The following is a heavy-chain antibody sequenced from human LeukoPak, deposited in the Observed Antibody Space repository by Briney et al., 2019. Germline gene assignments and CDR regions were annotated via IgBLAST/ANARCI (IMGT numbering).Heavy chain of an antibody. D-gene: IGHD6-13*01. J-gene: IGHJ3*02. Sequence: GRSLRLSCAASGFTFSSYAMHWVRQAPGQGLEWVAVISYDGSNKYYADSVKGRFTISRDNSKNTLYLQMNSLRAEDTAVYYCARESYIAAAGTVDAFDIWGQGTMVTVSS. CDR3: ARESYIAAAGTVDAFDI. V-gene: IGHV3-30*01. CDR1: GFTFSSYA. CDR2: ISYDGSNK.